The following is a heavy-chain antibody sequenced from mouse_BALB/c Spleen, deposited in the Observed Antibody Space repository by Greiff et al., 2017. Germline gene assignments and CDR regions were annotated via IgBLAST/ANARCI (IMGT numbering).Heavy chain of an antibody. CDR3: ARAFITTDGMDY. V-gene: IGHV8-12*01. Sequence: QVTLKVSGPGILQPSQTLSLTCSSSGFSLSTSGMGVIWIRQPSGKGQEWLAHIYWGDDKRYNPSLKSRLTISKDTSSNQVFLKITSVDTADTATSYCARAFITTDGMDYWGQGTSVTVSS. J-gene: IGHJ4*01. CDR1: GFSLSTSGMG. CDR2: IYWGDDK. D-gene: IGHD1-1*01.